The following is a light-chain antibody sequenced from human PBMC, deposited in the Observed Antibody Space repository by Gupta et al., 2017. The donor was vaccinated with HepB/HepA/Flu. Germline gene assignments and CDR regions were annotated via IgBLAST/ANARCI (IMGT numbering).Light chain of an antibody. CDR2: DAS. J-gene: IGKJ5*01. V-gene: IGKV1-33*01. CDR3: QQYDNLPPSIT. CDR1: EDISNF. Sequence: DIQLTQSPFSLSASVGDRVTITCQASEDISNFLNWYQQKPGKAPKVLIYDASNLATGVPSRISGSLSGTHFSFTINHLQPEDFATYYCQQYDNLPPSITFGQGTRLDIK.